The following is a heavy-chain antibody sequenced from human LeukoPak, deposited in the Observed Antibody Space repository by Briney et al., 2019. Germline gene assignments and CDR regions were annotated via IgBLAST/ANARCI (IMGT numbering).Heavy chain of an antibody. CDR1: GYTFTSYA. Sequence: GASVKVSCKASGYTFTSYAMNWVRQAPGQGLEWMGWINTNTGNPTYAQGFTGRFVFSLDTSVSTAYLQISSLKAEDTAVYYCARDQGGYGDYVWYYYYYMDVWGKGTTVTVSS. J-gene: IGHJ6*03. CDR2: INTNTGNP. CDR3: ARDQGGYGDYVWYYYYYMDV. V-gene: IGHV7-4-1*02. D-gene: IGHD4-17*01.